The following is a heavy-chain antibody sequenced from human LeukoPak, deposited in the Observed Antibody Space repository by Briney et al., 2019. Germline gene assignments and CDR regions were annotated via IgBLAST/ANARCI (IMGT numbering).Heavy chain of an antibody. CDR3: TRWDDTGVPKGNY. Sequence: GGSLRLSCAASGFTLSGSAMHWVRQASGKGLEWVGRIRSRTDNYATAYAASVKGRFTVSRDDSKNTAYLQMDSLITEDTAVYYCTRWDDTGVPKGNYWGQGTLVTVSS. V-gene: IGHV3-73*01. J-gene: IGHJ4*02. CDR2: IRSRTDNYAT. CDR1: GFTLSGSA. D-gene: IGHD3-3*01.